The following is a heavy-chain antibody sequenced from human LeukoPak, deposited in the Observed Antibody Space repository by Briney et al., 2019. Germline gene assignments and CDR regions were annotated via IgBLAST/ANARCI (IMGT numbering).Heavy chain of an antibody. J-gene: IGHJ3*02. D-gene: IGHD3-22*01. CDR3: ARKGYYYDSSGYYHSAFDI. CDR2: IYPGDSDT. V-gene: IGHV5-51*01. Sequence: GESLQISCQGSGYSFTSYWIGWVRQMPGKGLAWMGIIYPGDSDTRYSPSFQGQVTISADKSISTAYLQWSSLKASDTAMYYCARKGYYYDSSGYYHSAFDIWGQGTMVTVSS. CDR1: GYSFTSYW.